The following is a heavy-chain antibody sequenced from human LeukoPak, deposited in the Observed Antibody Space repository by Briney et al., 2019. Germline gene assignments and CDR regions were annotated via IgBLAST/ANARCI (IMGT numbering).Heavy chain of an antibody. CDR2: IYHSGST. Sequence: PSETLSLTCTVSGGSISSGGYYWSWIRQPPGKGLEWIGYIYHSGSTNYNPSLKSRVTISVDTSKNQFSLKLSSVTAADTAVYYCAIAGSNPGFDYWGQGTLVTVSS. J-gene: IGHJ4*02. V-gene: IGHV4-61*08. CDR3: AIAGSNPGFDY. CDR1: GGSISSGGYY. D-gene: IGHD4-11*01.